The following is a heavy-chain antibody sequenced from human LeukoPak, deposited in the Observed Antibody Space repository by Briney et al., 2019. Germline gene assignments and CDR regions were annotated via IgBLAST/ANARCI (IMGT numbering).Heavy chain of an antibody. V-gene: IGHV4-59*01. Sequence: SETLSLTCTVSGGSISSYYWSWIRQPPGKGLEWIGYIYYSGSTNYNPSLKSRVTISVDTSKNQFSLKLSSVAAADTAVYYCATAEGYYDSSGYYGRDAFDIWGQGTMVTVSS. D-gene: IGHD3-22*01. CDR3: ATAEGYYDSSGYYGRDAFDI. CDR1: GGSISSYY. CDR2: IYYSGST. J-gene: IGHJ3*02.